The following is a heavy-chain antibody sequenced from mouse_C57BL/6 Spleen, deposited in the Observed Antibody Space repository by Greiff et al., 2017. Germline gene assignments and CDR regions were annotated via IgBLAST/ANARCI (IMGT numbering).Heavy chain of an antibody. Sequence: EVQLVESGGGLVKPGGSLKLSCAASGFTFSSYAMSWVRQTPEKRLEWVATISDGGSYTYYPDNVKGRFTISRDNAKNNLYLQMSHLKSEDTAMYYCSRWTGDYFDYWGQGTTLTVSS. CDR3: SRWTGDYFDY. CDR1: GFTFSSYA. J-gene: IGHJ2*01. V-gene: IGHV5-4*01. CDR2: ISDGGSYT.